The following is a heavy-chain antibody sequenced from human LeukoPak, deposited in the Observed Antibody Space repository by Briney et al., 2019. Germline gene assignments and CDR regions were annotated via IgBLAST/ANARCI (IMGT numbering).Heavy chain of an antibody. CDR1: GGSIRSTSYY. CDR2: ISYSGST. J-gene: IGHJ3*02. CDR3: ARDLYSSRTNDAFVI. Sequence: SETLSLTCTVSGGSIRSTSYYWGWIRQPPGKGLEWIGSISYSGSTYHNPSLKSRVSISADTSKNQLSLKLSSVTAADTAVYYCARDLYSSRTNDAFVIWGQGTMVTVSS. V-gene: IGHV4-39*07. D-gene: IGHD6-13*01.